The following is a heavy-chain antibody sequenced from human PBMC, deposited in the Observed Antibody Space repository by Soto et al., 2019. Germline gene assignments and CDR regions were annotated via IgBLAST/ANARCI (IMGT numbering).Heavy chain of an antibody. CDR1: GFIFSSYN. D-gene: IGHD2-15*01. CDR3: ARHFRSCAGGSCYSQDAFDI. Sequence: GSLRLSCAASGFIFSSYNMNWVRQAPGKGLEWIGYIFYSGSTNYSPSLMSRVTISVDTSKNQFSLTLRSVTAADTAIYYCARHFRSCAGGSCYSQDAFDIWGQGTKVTVSS. V-gene: IGHV4-59*08. CDR2: IFYSGST. J-gene: IGHJ3*02.